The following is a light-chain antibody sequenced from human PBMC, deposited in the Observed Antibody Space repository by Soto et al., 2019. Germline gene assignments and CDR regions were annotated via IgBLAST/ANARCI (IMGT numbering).Light chain of an antibody. CDR3: QQYDRLPRT. J-gene: IGKJ1*01. V-gene: IGKV1-33*01. CDR2: DAS. Sequence: IPREQSPATLSGSVGDRVTITCRASQTISSWLAWYQQKPGKAPKLLIYDASNLETGVPSRFSGSGSGTDFTFTISSLQPEDIATYYCQQYDRLPRTFGQGAKVDIK. CDR1: QTISSW.